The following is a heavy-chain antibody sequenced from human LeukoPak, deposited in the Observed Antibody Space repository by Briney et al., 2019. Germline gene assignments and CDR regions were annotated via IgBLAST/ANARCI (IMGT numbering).Heavy chain of an antibody. V-gene: IGHV1-24*01. CDR1: GYTLTELS. Sequence: ASVKVSCKVSGYTLTELSMHWVRQAPGKGLEWMGGFDPEDGETIYAQKFQGRVTMTEDTSTDTAYMELSSLRSEDTAVYYCATDHMVRGVWSHAFDIWGQGTMVTVSS. CDR3: ATDHMVRGVWSHAFDI. D-gene: IGHD3-10*01. CDR2: FDPEDGET. J-gene: IGHJ3*02.